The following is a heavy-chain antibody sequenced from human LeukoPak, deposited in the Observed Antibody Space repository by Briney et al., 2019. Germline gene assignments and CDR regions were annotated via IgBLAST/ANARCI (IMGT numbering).Heavy chain of an antibody. J-gene: IGHJ5*02. CDR1: GFPFSSCA. CDR2: ISGSGGST. V-gene: IGHV3-23*01. Sequence: PGGSLRLSCAASGFPFSSCAMNWVRQAPGKGLDWVSGISGSGGSTYYADSVKGRFTISRDNSKNTLYLQMNSLRVEDTAVYYRAKVAGFDPWGQGTLVTVSS. CDR3: AKVAGFDP.